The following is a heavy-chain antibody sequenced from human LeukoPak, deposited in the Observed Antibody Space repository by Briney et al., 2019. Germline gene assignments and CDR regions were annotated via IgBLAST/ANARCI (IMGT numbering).Heavy chain of an antibody. J-gene: IGHJ5*02. CDR3: ERYESGYDSGWFDP. CDR2: IYYCERT. Sequence: SETLSLTCTVSGGSISSYYWSWIRQPPRKRLEWVGYIYYCERTNYNPSLKSRVTISVVTSKNQFSLKLSSVTAADTAVYYFERYESGYDSGWFDPWGQGTLVTVSS. V-gene: IGHV4-59*01. D-gene: IGHD5-12*01. CDR1: GGSISSYY.